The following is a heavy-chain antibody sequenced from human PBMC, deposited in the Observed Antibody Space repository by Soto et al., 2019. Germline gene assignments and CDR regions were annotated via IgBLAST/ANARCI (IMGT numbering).Heavy chain of an antibody. Sequence: QVPLVQSGAEVKKPGASVKVSCKASGYTFSSYGINWVRQAPGQGLEWMGWISAYNGNTDYAQNLQDRVTMTADTSTSTAYMELRGLRYDDTAVYYCARGEGFGGDDYWGQGTLVTVSS. V-gene: IGHV1-18*01. J-gene: IGHJ4*02. D-gene: IGHD2-21*02. CDR2: ISAYNGNT. CDR1: GYTFSSYG. CDR3: ARGEGFGGDDY.